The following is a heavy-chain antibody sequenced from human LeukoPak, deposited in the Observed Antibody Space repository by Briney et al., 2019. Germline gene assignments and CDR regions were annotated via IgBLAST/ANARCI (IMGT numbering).Heavy chain of an antibody. CDR1: GFTFSSSA. V-gene: IGHV3-23*01. Sequence: GGSLRLSCAASGFTFSSSAMSWVRQVPGKGLEWVSGISASGGSTYYADSVRGRFTISRDNSKNTLYVQMNSLRAEDTAVYYCAKVLAKARYFWSGYYYFDYWGQGTLVTVSS. CDR2: ISASGGST. J-gene: IGHJ4*02. CDR3: AKVLAKARYFWSGYYYFDY. D-gene: IGHD3-3*01.